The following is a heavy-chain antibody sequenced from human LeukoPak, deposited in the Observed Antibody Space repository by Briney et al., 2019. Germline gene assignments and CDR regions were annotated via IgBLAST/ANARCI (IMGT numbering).Heavy chain of an antibody. CDR3: ARRSVVPAAIPGWFDP. CDR1: GGSISSGGYY. J-gene: IGHJ5*02. D-gene: IGHD2-2*02. Sequence: SQTLSLTCTVSGGSISSGGYYWSWIRQHPGKSLEWIGYIYYSGSTYYNPSLKSRVTISVDTSKNQFSLKLSSVTAADTAVYYCARRSVVPAAIPGWFDPWGQGTLVTVSS. CDR2: IYYSGST. V-gene: IGHV4-31*03.